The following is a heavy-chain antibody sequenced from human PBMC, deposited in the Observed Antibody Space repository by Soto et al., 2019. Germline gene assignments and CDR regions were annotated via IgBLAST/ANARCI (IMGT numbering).Heavy chain of an antibody. J-gene: IGHJ6*02. D-gene: IGHD3-10*01. CDR1: GGSISSGGYY. CDR3: ARHATMVRGVMDDYYYGMDV. V-gene: IGHV4-31*03. Sequence: ASETLSLTCTVSGGSISSGGYYWRCIREHPGKGLESIGYIYYSGSTYYNPSLKSRVTISVDTSKNQFSLKLSSVTAADTAVYYCARHATMVRGVMDDYYYGMDVWGQGTTVT. CDR2: IYYSGST.